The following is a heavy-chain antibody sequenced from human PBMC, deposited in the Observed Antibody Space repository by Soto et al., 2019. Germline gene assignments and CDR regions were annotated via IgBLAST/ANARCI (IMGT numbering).Heavy chain of an antibody. J-gene: IGHJ3*02. CDR2: ISDDGTNK. Sequence: QVQLVESGGGVVQPGRSLRLPCAASGFTFNSYGMHWVRQAPGXXLEWVAAISDDGTNKYYADSVKGRFTISRDNSKNTLYLQMNSLRAEDTAVYYCVADYXATDAFDIWGQGTMVTVSS. D-gene: IGHD3-10*01. CDR3: VADYXATDAFDI. V-gene: IGHV3-30*03. CDR1: GFTFNSYG.